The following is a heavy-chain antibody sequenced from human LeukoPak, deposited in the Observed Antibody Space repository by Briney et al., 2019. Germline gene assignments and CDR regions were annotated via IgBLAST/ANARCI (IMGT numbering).Heavy chain of an antibody. D-gene: IGHD2-2*02. J-gene: IGHJ4*02. CDR2: ISSSGSSI. Sequence: GGSVRLSCAASGFTFSSYEMNWGRQAPGKGLEGVSYISSSGSSIYYADSVKGRFTISRDNAKNSLSLQMNSLRVEDTAVYYCARDHNGPYTFDYWGKGTMVTVSS. CDR1: GFTFSSYE. V-gene: IGHV3-48*03. CDR3: ARDHNGPYTFDY.